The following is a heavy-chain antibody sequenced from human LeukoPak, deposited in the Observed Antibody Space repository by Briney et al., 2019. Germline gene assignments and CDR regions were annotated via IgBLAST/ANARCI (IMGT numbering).Heavy chain of an antibody. V-gene: IGHV1-3*02. D-gene: IGHD3-22*01. CDR1: GYTFTSYA. CDR3: ARDVGDYYDSSGYYYVSALDY. CDR2: SNAGNGNT. J-gene: IGHJ4*02. Sequence: ASVKVSCKASGYTFTSYAMHWVRQAPGQRLEWMGWSNAGNGNTKYSQEFQGRVTITRDTSASTAYIELSSLRSEDMAVYYCARDVGDYYDSSGYYYVSALDYWGQGTLVTVSS.